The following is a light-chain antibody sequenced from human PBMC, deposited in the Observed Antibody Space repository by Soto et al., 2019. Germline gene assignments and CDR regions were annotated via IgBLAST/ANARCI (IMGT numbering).Light chain of an antibody. CDR1: SSDVGSYNL. V-gene: IGLV2-23*01. Sequence: QSALTQPASVSGSPGQSITISCTGTSSDVGSYNLVSWYQQHPGKAPKLMIYEGSKRPSGVSNRFSGSKSGNTASLTISGLQAEDEADYYCRSYAGSSTVVFGGGTKRTVL. J-gene: IGLJ2*01. CDR3: RSYAGSSTVV. CDR2: EGS.